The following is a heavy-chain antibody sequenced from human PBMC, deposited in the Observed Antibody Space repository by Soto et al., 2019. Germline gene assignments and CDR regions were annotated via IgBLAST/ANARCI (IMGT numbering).Heavy chain of an antibody. J-gene: IGHJ6*02. CDR1: GFIFSNYA. V-gene: IGHV3-23*01. Sequence: EVQVLESGGGLVQPGGSLRLSCAASGFIFSNYAFNWVRQAPGKGLEWVSGISYSGGSTNYADSVKGRFTFSRDNSKNTLHLQMDSLRAEDTAVYYCAKSPGSHYYYAMDVWGQGTTVTVSS. CDR2: ISYSGGST. CDR3: AKSPGSHYYYAMDV.